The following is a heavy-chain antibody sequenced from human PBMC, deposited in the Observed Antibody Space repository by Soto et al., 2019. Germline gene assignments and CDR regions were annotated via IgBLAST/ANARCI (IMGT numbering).Heavy chain of an antibody. CDR3: ARLQAAVPHY. V-gene: IGHV4-39*01. CDR1: GDSISGSPYF. Sequence: QLQLQESGPGLVIPSETLSLTCTVSGDSISGSPYFWGWIRQPPGKRLEWIGSIFYDGYTLYTPSLWSRVSISVDTSKNQFSLKLASVAAADTATYFCARLQAAVPHYWGQGTLVTVSS. J-gene: IGHJ4*02. CDR2: IFYDGYT. D-gene: IGHD6-13*01.